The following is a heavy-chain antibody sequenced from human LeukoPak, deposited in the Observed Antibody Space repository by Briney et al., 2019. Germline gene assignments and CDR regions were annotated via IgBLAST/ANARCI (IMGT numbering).Heavy chain of an antibody. CDR3: AKPEYGDYVGYYYYMDV. CDR1: GFTFSTYG. CDR2: IRYDGSNK. V-gene: IGHV3-30*02. Sequence: GGSLRLSCAPSGFTFSTYGMHWVRQAPGKGLEWVAFIRYDGSNKYYADSVKGRFTISRDNAKNTLYLQMNSLRAEDTAVYYCAKPEYGDYVGYYYYMDVWGKGTTVTISS. J-gene: IGHJ6*03. D-gene: IGHD4-17*01.